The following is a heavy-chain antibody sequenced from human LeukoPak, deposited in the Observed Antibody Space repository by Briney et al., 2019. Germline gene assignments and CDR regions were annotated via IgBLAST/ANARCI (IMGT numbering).Heavy chain of an antibody. J-gene: IGHJ4*02. D-gene: IGHD3-10*01. Sequence: GGSLRLSCAASGFTFSYVYMTWVRQAPGKGLEWLAHIRSRTKGYATAYAASVTGRFVISRDDVKNMAFLQMTSLETEDTAVYYCIRHVEFQRPYWAQGVQVTVSS. CDR1: GFTFSYVY. V-gene: IGHV3-73*01. CDR2: IRSRTKGYAT. CDR3: IRHVEFQRPY.